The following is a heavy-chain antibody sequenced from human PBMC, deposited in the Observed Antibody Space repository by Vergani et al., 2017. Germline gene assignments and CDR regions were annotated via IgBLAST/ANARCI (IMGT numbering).Heavy chain of an antibody. CDR3: GRVADFYGLGSRLLDL. Sequence: QMRLQESGPGLVKPSETLSLTCSVSGSSMSGYYWSWIRQPPGKELEWIGYMYHSGSTNYNPSLETRVTISGDTSKNQFSLKLNSVTAADTAVYYCGRVADFYGLGSRLLDLWGQGILVTVSS. J-gene: IGHJ5*02. D-gene: IGHD3-10*01. CDR2: MYHSGST. V-gene: IGHV4-59*01. CDR1: GSSMSGYY.